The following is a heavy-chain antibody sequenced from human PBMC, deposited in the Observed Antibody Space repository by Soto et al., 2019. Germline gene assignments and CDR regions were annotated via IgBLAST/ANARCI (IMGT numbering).Heavy chain of an antibody. Sequence: ASVKVSCKASGYTFTSYGISWVRQAPGQGLEWMGWISAYNGNTNYAQKLQGRVTMTTDTSTSTAYMELRSLRSDDTAVYYCARDIVVVPAANSPAYYYYGMDVWGQGTTVTVSS. CDR2: ISAYNGNT. J-gene: IGHJ6*02. CDR1: GYTFTSYG. CDR3: ARDIVVVPAANSPAYYYYGMDV. D-gene: IGHD2-2*01. V-gene: IGHV1-18*01.